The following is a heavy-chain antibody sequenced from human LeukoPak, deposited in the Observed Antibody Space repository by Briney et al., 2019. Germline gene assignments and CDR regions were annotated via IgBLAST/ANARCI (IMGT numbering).Heavy chain of an antibody. V-gene: IGHV3-21*01. CDR3: ARDGVGYCSGGSCYSEVDYYGMDV. Sequence: GGSLRLSCAASGFTFSSYSMNWVRQAPGKGLEWVSSISSSSSYIYYADSVKGRFTISRDNAKNPLYLQMNSLRAEDTAVYYCARDGVGYCSGGSCYSEVDYYGMDVWGQGTTVTVSS. CDR1: GFTFSSYS. CDR2: ISSSSSYI. J-gene: IGHJ6*02. D-gene: IGHD2-15*01.